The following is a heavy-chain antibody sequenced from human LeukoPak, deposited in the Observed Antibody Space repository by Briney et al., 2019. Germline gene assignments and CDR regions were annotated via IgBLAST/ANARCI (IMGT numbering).Heavy chain of an antibody. CDR2: ISYDGSNK. CDR3: AGQQLATSDY. D-gene: IGHD6-13*01. Sequence: GGSLRLSCAASGFTFSSYALHWVRQAPGKGLEWVAVISYDGSNKYYADSVKGRFPISRDNSKNTLYLQMNSLRAEDTAVYYCAGQQLATSDYWGQGTLVTVSS. CDR1: GFTFSSYA. V-gene: IGHV3-30*04. J-gene: IGHJ4*02.